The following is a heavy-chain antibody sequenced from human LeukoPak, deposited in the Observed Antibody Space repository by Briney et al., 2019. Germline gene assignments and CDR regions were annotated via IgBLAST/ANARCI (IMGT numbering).Heavy chain of an antibody. D-gene: IGHD5-24*01. J-gene: IGHJ4*02. V-gene: IGHV3-30*18. CDR2: ISYDGSNK. CDR3: AKRNTGRDGYNQGDY. CDR1: GFTFSSYG. Sequence: GGSLRLSCAASGFTFSSYGMHWVRQAPGKGLEWVAVISYDGSNKYYADSVKGRFTISRDNSKNTLYLQMNSLRAEDTAVYHCAKRNTGRDGYNQGDYWGQGTLVTVSS.